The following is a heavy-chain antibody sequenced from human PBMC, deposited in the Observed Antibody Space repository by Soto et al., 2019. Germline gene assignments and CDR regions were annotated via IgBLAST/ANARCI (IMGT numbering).Heavy chain of an antibody. CDR3: ARVATSTTVTFDY. CDR1: GGSFSGYY. J-gene: IGHJ4*02. CDR2: INHSGST. Sequence: PSETLSLTCAVYGGSFSGYYWSWNRQPPGKGLEWIGEINHSGSTNYNPSLKSRVTIPVDTSKNQFSLKLSSVTAADTAVYYCARVATSTTVTFDYWGQGTLVTVSS. D-gene: IGHD4-17*01. V-gene: IGHV4-34*01.